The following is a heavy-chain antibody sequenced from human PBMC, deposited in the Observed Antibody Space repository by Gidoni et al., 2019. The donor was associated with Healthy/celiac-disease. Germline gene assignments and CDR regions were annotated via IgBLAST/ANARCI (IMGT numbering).Heavy chain of an antibody. Sequence: EVQLVESGGGLVQPGGSLRLSCAASGFTFSSYAMSWVRQAPGKGLELVSAISGSGGSTYYADSVKGRFTISRDNSKNTLYLQMNSLRAEDTAVYYCAKDPNASYYYYYGMDVWGQGTTVTVSS. V-gene: IGHV3-23*04. CDR1: GFTFSSYA. D-gene: IGHD2-8*01. CDR2: ISGSGGST. CDR3: AKDPNASYYYYYGMDV. J-gene: IGHJ6*02.